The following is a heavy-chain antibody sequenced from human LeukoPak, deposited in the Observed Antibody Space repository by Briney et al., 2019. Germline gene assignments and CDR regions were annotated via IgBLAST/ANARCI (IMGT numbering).Heavy chain of an antibody. CDR2: IKEDGSEK. V-gene: IGHV3-7*01. CDR3: VRYYYNDDGYSEDAFDI. CDR1: GFTFSRYW. D-gene: IGHD3-22*01. J-gene: IGHJ3*02. Sequence: GGSLRLSCAASGFTFSRYWITWVRQAPGKGLEWVANIKEDGSEKNYVGSMKGRFTISRDNAKNSLYLQMNSLRAEDTAVYYCVRYYYNDDGYSEDAFDIWGQGTMVTVSS.